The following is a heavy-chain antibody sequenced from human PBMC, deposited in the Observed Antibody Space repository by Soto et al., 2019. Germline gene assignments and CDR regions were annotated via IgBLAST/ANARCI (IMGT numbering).Heavy chain of an antibody. CDR2: IYYSGST. CDR1: GGSISSSSYY. CDR3: ARRVDTAMVISFYYYAMDV. Sequence: SETLSLTCTVSGGSISSSSYYWGWIRQPPGKGLEWIGSIYYSGSTYYNPSLKSRVTISVDTSKNQFSLNLSSVTAADTAVYYCARRVDTAMVISFYYYAMDVWGQGTTVTAS. D-gene: IGHD5-18*01. J-gene: IGHJ6*02. V-gene: IGHV4-39*01.